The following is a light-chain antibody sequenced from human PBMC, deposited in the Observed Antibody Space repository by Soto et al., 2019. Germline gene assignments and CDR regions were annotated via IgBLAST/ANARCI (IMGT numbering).Light chain of an antibody. Sequence: DIQMTPSPSSLSASVVDRVHITCRASQSISSYLNWYQQKPGKAPKLLIYAASSLQSGVPSRFSGSGSGTDFTLTISSLQPEDFATYYCQQSYSTPFTFGPGTKVDI. CDR3: QQSYSTPFT. J-gene: IGKJ3*01. CDR1: QSISSY. V-gene: IGKV1-39*01. CDR2: AAS.